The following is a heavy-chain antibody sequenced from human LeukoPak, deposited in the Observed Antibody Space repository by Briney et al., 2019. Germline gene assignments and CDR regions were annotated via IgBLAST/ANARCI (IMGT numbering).Heavy chain of an antibody. CDR3: ARGRYYDFWSGYHDPNYYYYYMDV. V-gene: IGHV1-69*01. CDR2: IIPIFGAA. CDR1: GGTLSSYA. D-gene: IGHD3-3*01. J-gene: IGHJ6*03. Sequence: GSSVKVSCKASGGTLSSYAISWVRQAPGQGLEWMGGIIPIFGAANYAQKFQGRVTITADESTSTAYMELSSLRSEDTAVYYCARGRYYDFWSGYHDPNYYYYYMDVWGKGTTVTVSS.